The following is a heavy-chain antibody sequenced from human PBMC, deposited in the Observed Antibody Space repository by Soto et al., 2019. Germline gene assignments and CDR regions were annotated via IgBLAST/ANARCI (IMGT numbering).Heavy chain of an antibody. D-gene: IGHD6-13*01. CDR3: ARGRRISSSWPPGGY. CDR2: INHSGST. J-gene: IGHJ4*02. CDR1: GGSFSGYY. Sequence: SETLSLTCAVYGGSFSGYYWSWIRRPPGKGLEWIGEINHSGSTNYNPSLKSRVTISVDTSKNQFSLKLSSVTAADTAVYYCARGRRISSSWPPGGYWGQGTLVTVSS. V-gene: IGHV4-34*01.